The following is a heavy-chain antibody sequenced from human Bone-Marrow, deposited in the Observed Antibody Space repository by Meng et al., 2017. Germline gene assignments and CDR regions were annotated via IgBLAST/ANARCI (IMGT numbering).Heavy chain of an antibody. CDR2: ISSDGSGK. Sequence: GGSLRLSCAASGFTFSTYAIHWVRQAPGKGLEWVSVISSDGSGKFYADSVKGRFTISRDNAKNSLYLQMNSLRAEDTALYYCANSRGYYDSSGYFDYWGQGTLVTVSS. CDR1: GFTFSTYA. D-gene: IGHD3-22*01. V-gene: IGHV3-30*01. CDR3: ANSRGYYDSSGYFDY. J-gene: IGHJ4*02.